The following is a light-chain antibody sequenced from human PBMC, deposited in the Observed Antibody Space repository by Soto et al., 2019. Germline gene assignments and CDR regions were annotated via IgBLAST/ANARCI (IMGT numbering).Light chain of an antibody. Sequence: QPVLTQSSSASASLGSSVKLTCTLSSGHSSYIIAWHQQQPGKAPRYLMKLEGSGSYNKGSGVPDRFSGSSSGADRYLTISNLQSEDEADYYCETLDSNTHRVFGGGTKLTVL. CDR3: ETLDSNTHRV. J-gene: IGLJ2*01. CDR1: SGHSSYI. V-gene: IGLV4-60*03. CDR2: LEGSGSY.